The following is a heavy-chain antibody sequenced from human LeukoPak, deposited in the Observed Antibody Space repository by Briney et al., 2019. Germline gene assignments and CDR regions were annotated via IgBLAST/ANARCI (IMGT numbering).Heavy chain of an antibody. CDR1: GGSFSGYY. J-gene: IGHJ4*02. CDR3: ARGVDTARGFDY. V-gene: IGHV4-34*01. Sequence: SETLSLTCAVYGGSFSGYYWSWIRQPPGKGLEWIGEINHSGGTNYNPSLKSRVTISVDTSKNQFSLKLSSVTAADTAVYYCARGVDTARGFDYWGQGTLVTVSS. CDR2: INHSGGT. D-gene: IGHD5-18*01.